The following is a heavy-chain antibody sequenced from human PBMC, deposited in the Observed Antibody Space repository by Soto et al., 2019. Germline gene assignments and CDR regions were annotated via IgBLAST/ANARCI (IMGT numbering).Heavy chain of an antibody. V-gene: IGHV3-48*01. CDR3: VGREIRGRRYDYIWGSNYYFDY. Sequence: PGGSLRLSCAASGFRFSDYSMNWVRQAPGRGLEWVSYISSSSFTIHYADSVEGRFAISRDNAKNSLYLQMNSSVTAADTAVYYCVGREIRGRRYDYIWGSNYYFDYWGQGTLVTVSS. CDR1: GFRFSDYS. J-gene: IGHJ4*02. D-gene: IGHD3-16*01. CDR2: ISSSSFTI.